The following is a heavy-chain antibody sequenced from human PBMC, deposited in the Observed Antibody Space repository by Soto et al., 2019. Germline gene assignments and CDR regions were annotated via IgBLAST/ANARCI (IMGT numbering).Heavy chain of an antibody. CDR3: ARMVEQVVPNDY. J-gene: IGHJ4*02. D-gene: IGHD6-13*01. Sequence: QVQLVQSGAEVKKPGSSVKVSCKASGGTFSSYAISWVRQAPGQGLEWMGGIIPIFGTANYAQKFQGRVTITADESPSTAYKEPSSLRTEDTAGDYRARMVEQVVPNDYWGQGTLVTVSS. V-gene: IGHV1-69*12. CDR2: IIPIFGTA. CDR1: GGTFSSYA.